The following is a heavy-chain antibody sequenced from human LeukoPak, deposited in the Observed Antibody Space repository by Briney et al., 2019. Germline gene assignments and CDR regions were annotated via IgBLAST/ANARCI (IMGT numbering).Heavy chain of an antibody. Sequence: PGRSLRLSCAASGFTFSSHGMHWVRQAPGKGLEWVAVISYDGNNKYYADSVKGRFTISRDNSKNTLYLHMNSLRAEDTAVYYCAKDRESVITMIVEVRNYLDYWGQGTLVTVSS. CDR2: ISYDGNNK. V-gene: IGHV3-30*18. D-gene: IGHD3-22*01. CDR3: AKDRESVITMIVEVRNYLDY. CDR1: GFTFSSHG. J-gene: IGHJ4*02.